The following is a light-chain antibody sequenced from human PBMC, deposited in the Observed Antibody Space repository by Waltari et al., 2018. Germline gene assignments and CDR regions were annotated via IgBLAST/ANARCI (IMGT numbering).Light chain of an antibody. V-gene: IGLV2-14*03. CDR2: DVS. Sequence: QSALTQPASVSGSPGQSITISCTGNSSDVGGYNSVSWYQQHPGKAPKLMIYDVSNRPSGVSNRFSGSKSGNTAYLTISGLQAEDEADYYCSSYTSSSTLWVFGGGTKLTVL. CDR3: SSYTSSSTLWV. CDR1: SSDVGGYNS. J-gene: IGLJ3*02.